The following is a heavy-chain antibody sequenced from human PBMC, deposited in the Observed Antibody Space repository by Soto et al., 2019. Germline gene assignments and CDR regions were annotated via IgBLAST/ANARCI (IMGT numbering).Heavy chain of an antibody. CDR3: AKEYSLTTGDY. CDR1: GFTFRSYA. Sequence: GXSRRLSGAASGFTFRSYAMSWVRQAPGKGLEWVSAISGSGGSTYYADSVKGRFTISRDNSKNTLYLQMNSLRAEDTAVYYCAKEYSLTTGDYWGQGTLVTVSS. CDR2: ISGSGGST. V-gene: IGHV3-23*01. J-gene: IGHJ4*02. D-gene: IGHD4-17*01.